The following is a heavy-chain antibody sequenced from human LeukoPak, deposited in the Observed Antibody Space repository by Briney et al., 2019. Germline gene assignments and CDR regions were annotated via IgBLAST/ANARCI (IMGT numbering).Heavy chain of an antibody. Sequence: GGSLILSCAASGFTFSSYGMHWVRQAPGKGLEWVAVISYDGSNKYYADSVKGRFTISRDNSKNTLYLQMNSLRAEDTAVYYCARASYYYDSSGPHRYFDLWGRGTLVTVSS. J-gene: IGHJ2*01. D-gene: IGHD3-22*01. CDR2: ISYDGSNK. CDR1: GFTFSSYG. V-gene: IGHV3-30*03. CDR3: ARASYYYDSSGPHRYFDL.